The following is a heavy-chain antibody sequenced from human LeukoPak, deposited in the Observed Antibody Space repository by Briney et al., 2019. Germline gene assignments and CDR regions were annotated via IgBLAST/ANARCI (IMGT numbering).Heavy chain of an antibody. V-gene: IGHV3-7*03. CDR3: ARGGGKNVM. Sequence: GGSLRLSCVVSGFTFSEYWMTWVRQAPGMGLEWVANIKEDGSQKHYVDSVKGRFTIFRDNAKNTLYLQMDSLRAEDTAVYYCARGGGKNVMGGQGTLVTVSS. CDR1: GFTFSEYW. CDR2: IKEDGSQK. J-gene: IGHJ4*02. D-gene: IGHD2/OR15-2a*01.